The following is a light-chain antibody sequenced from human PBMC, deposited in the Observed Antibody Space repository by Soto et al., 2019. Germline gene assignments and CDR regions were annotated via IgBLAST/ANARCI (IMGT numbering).Light chain of an antibody. CDR2: GAS. J-gene: IGKJ1*01. CDR3: QQYNNWPRT. V-gene: IGKV3-20*01. Sequence: EIVLTQSPGTLSLSPGERATLSCRASQSVSSSYLAWYQQKPGQDPRLLIYGASSRATGIPDRFSGSGSGTDFTLTISRLEPEDFAVYYCQQYNNWPRTLGHGTKVDSK. CDR1: QSVSSSY.